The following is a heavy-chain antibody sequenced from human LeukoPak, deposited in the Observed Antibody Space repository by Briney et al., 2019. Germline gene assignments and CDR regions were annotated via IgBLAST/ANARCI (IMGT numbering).Heavy chain of an antibody. CDR1: GFTFNNVW. V-gene: IGHV3-15*01. Sequence: GGSLRLSCATSGFTFNNVWMNWVRQAPGKGLEWVGHIKSHIDGGTTDYAAPVKDRFTISRDDSKNTLYLQMNSLKTEDTAVYYCTTDRYCSSTTCPLTFDLWGQGTLVTVSS. J-gene: IGHJ4*02. CDR3: TTDRYCSSTTCPLTFDL. D-gene: IGHD2-2*01. CDR2: IKSHIDGGTT.